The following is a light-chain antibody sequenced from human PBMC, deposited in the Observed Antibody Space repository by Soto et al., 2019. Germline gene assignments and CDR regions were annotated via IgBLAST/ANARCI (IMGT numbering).Light chain of an antibody. V-gene: IGKV1-33*01. J-gene: IGKJ2*02. CDR3: QQFDSVPCT. Sequence: IEMTQSPSALSASAGDRVTITCQASQDIKNYVIWYQQKPGRAPKLLIYDAASLGTGVSSRFSGSGSGTDFTLTISSLQHEDVATYYCQQFDSVPCTFGQGTKLEIK. CDR1: QDIKNY. CDR2: DAA.